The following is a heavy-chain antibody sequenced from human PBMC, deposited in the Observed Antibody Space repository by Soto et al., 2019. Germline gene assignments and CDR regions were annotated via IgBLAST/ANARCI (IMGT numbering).Heavy chain of an antibody. CDR2: IYYSGST. Sequence: SETLSLTCTVSGGSVSSSGNYWGWIRQPPGKGLEWIGSIYYSGSTYYNPSLKSRVTTSVDTSKNQFSLKLSSVTAADTAVYYCARLHGYCISSSCHGHYAMDVWGQGTTVT. CDR1: GGSVSSSGNY. D-gene: IGHD2-2*01. CDR3: ARLHGYCISSSCHGHYAMDV. V-gene: IGHV4-39*01. J-gene: IGHJ6*02.